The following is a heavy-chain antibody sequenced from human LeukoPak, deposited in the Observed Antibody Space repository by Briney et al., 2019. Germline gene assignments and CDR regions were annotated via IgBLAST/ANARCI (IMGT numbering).Heavy chain of an antibody. CDR2: TRNKPNSYTT. J-gene: IGHJ4*02. CDR3: ARVHNWSYLDY. Sequence: GGSLRLSCAASGFSFSSYTMNWVRQAPGKGLEWVGRTRNKPNSYTTEYAASVKGRFTISRDDSKNSLYLQMNSLKTEDTAVYYCARVHNWSYLDYWGQGTLVTVSS. D-gene: IGHD1-20*01. V-gene: IGHV3-72*01. CDR1: GFSFSSYT.